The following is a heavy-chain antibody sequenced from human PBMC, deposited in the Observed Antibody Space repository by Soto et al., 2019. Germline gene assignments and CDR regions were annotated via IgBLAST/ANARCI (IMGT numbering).Heavy chain of an antibody. Sequence: QVQLVQSGAGVKKPGSSVKVSCKASGGTFSSYTISWVRQAPGQGLEWMGRIIPILGIANYAEKFQGRVKITADKSTSTAYMELSSLRSEDTAVYYCARDPSAYDLPAYWGQGTLVTVSS. J-gene: IGHJ4*02. CDR2: IIPILGIA. CDR3: ARDPSAYDLPAY. V-gene: IGHV1-69*08. D-gene: IGHD5-12*01. CDR1: GGTFSSYT.